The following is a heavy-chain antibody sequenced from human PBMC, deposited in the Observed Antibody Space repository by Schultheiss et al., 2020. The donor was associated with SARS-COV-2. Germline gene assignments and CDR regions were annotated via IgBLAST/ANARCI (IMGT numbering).Heavy chain of an antibody. D-gene: IGHD3-10*01. CDR2: INHSGST. V-gene: IGHV4-34*01. CDR1: GGSFSGYY. Sequence: SETLSLTCAVYGGSFSGYYWSWIRQPPGKGLEWIGEINHSGSTNYNPSLKSRVTISVDTSKNQFSLKLSSVTAADTAVYYCARGRTMVRGVISHYYYMDVWGKGTTVTVSS. CDR3: ARGRTMVRGVISHYYYMDV. J-gene: IGHJ6*03.